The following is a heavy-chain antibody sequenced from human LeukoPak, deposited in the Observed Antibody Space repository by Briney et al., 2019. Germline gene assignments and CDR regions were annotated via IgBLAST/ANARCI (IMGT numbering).Heavy chain of an antibody. CDR2: INTNTGNP. V-gene: IGHV7-4-1*02. CDR1: GGTFSSYA. Sequence: ASVKVSCKASGGTFSSYAISWVRQAPGQGLEWMGWINTNTGNPTYAQGFTGRFVFSLDTSVSTAYLQISSLKAEDTAVYYCARGGSGWYWKLGYYFDYWGQGTLVTVSS. J-gene: IGHJ4*02. CDR3: ARGGSGWYWKLGYYFDY. D-gene: IGHD6-19*01.